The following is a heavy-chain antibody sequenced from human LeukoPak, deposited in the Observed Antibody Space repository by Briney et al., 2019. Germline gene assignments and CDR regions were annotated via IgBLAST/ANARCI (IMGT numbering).Heavy chain of an antibody. CDR1: GGSISNYY. CDR2: IYYSGST. CDR3: ARSPSSDGYNNLILFEN. V-gene: IGHV4-59*08. J-gene: IGHJ4*02. D-gene: IGHD5-24*01. Sequence: PSETLSLTCTVSGGSISNYYWSWIRQPPWKGLEWIGYIYYSGSTDYNPSLKSRVTISVDTSEHHFSLMLTFVPAADTAVYYCARSPSSDGYNNLILFENWGKGTLVTVSS.